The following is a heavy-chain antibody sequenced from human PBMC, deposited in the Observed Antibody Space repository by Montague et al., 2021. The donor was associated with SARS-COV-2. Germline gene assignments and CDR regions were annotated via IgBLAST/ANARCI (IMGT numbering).Heavy chain of an antibody. CDR2: INHSGTT. CDR3: ARWDPQTLTLIGLRGKADRAY. J-gene: IGHJ4*02. D-gene: IGHD4-23*01. Sequence: SETLSLTCAVYGGSFSGYYWPWIRKSPGNGPEWIAEINHSGTTNYNFNPSLRSRATISVDTSKSQFSLKLSSVTAADTGVYYCARWDPQTLTLIGLRGKADRAYWGQGTIVSLSS. CDR1: GGSFSGYY. V-gene: IGHV4-34*01.